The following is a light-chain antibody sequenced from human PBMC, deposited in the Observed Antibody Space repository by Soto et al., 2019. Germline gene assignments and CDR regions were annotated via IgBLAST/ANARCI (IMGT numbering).Light chain of an antibody. CDR3: QTYTNVPA. Sequence: DIQMTQSPSSLSASVGDRVTITCRASQGISNYLAWYQQIPGKVPKLLISAASTLQSGVPSRFSGSGSGTDFTLPISSLQPDDVATYYCQTYTNVPAFGGGTKVEIK. CDR1: QGISNY. J-gene: IGKJ4*01. CDR2: AAS. V-gene: IGKV1-27*01.